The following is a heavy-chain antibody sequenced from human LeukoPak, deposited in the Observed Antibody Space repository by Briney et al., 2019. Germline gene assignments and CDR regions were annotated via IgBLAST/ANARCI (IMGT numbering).Heavy chain of an antibody. D-gene: IGHD3-22*01. J-gene: IGHJ4*02. CDR1: GGSFSGYY. V-gene: IGHV4-34*01. CDR2: INHSGST. CDR3: ARDYYDSSGYYSPLDY. Sequence: SETLSLTCAVYGGSFSGYYWSWIRQPPGKGLEWIGEINHSGSTNYNPSLKGRVTISVDTSKNQFSLKLSSVTAADTAVYYCARDYYDSSGYYSPLDYWGQGTLVTVSS.